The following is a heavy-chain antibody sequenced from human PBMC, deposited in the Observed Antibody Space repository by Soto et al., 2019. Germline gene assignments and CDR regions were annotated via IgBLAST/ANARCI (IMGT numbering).Heavy chain of an antibody. CDR1: GYTFTSYY. V-gene: IGHV1-46*01. J-gene: IGHJ6*02. Sequence: ASVKVSCKASGYTFTSYYMHWVRQAPGQGLEWMGIINPSGGSTSYAQKFQGRVTMTRDTSTSTVYMELSSLRSEDTAVYYCARAGLTGTQHYGMDVWGQGTTVTVSS. CDR3: ARAGLTGTQHYGMDV. D-gene: IGHD1-7*01. CDR2: INPSGGST.